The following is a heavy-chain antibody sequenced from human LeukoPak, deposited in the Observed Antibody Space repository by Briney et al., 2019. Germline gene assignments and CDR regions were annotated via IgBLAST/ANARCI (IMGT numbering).Heavy chain of an antibody. D-gene: IGHD7-27*01. Sequence: SETLSLTCAVSGGSISSGGYSWSWIRQPPGKGLEWIGEINHSGSTNYNPSLKSRVTISVDTSKNQFSLKLSSVTAADTAVYYCARGSWGSEENYFDYWGQGTLVTVSS. CDR1: GGSISSGGYS. CDR2: INHSGST. CDR3: ARGSWGSEENYFDY. J-gene: IGHJ4*02. V-gene: IGHV4-34*01.